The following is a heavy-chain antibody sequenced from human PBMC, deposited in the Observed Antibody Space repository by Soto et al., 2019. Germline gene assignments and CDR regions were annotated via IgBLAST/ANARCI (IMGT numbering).Heavy chain of an antibody. CDR1: GGTFNTYV. CDR3: AREVQVHTPAFVY. J-gene: IGHJ4*02. D-gene: IGHD3-10*01. CDR2: ISPMFGAA. Sequence: QVQLVQSGAEMKKPGSSVKVSCQSSGGTFNTYVMNWVRQAPGQGPEWMGDISPMFGAANYAPKFQGRVNLTADESTGTSYKQLSSLTSEDTALYFCAREVQVHTPAFVYWGQGTLVTVSS. V-gene: IGHV1-69*19.